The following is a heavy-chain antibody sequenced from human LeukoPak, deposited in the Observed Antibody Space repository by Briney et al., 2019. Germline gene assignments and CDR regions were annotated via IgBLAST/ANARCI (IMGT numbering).Heavy chain of an antibody. J-gene: IGHJ4*02. V-gene: IGHV1-18*01. D-gene: IGHD3-10*01. CDR1: GYMFTSHG. Sequence: ASVKVSCKSSGYMFTSHGIHWLRQAPGQGLEWMGWISAYNGNTNYAQKLQGRVTMTTDTSTSTAYMELRSLRSDDTAVYYCARDHYYGSGGSYWGQGTLVTVSS. CDR3: ARDHYYGSGGSY. CDR2: ISAYNGNT.